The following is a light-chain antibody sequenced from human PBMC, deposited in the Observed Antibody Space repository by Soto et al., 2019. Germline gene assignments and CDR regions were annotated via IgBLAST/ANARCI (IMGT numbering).Light chain of an antibody. Sequence: IVLTQSPGTLSLSPGEGATLSCRASQSVSSSYLAWYQQKPGQAPRLLIYGASSRATGIPDRFSGSGSGTDFTLTISRLEPEDFAVYYCQQYAGSPPWSFGQGTKVDIK. J-gene: IGKJ1*01. CDR1: QSVSSSY. CDR3: QQYAGSPPWS. V-gene: IGKV3-20*01. CDR2: GAS.